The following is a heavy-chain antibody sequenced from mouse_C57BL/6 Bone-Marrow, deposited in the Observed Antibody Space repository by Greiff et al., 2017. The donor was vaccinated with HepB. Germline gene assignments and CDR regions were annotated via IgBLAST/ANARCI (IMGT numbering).Heavy chain of an antibody. V-gene: IGHV1-69*01. CDR3: AREYYGSSPWFAY. CDR2: IDPSDSYT. CDR1: GYTFTSYW. J-gene: IGHJ3*01. D-gene: IGHD1-1*01. Sequence: QVQLKQPGAELVMPGASVKLSFKASGYTFTSYWMHWVKQRPGQGLEWIGEIDPSDSYTNYNQKFKGKSTLTVDKSSSTAYMQLSSLTSEDSAVYYCAREYYGSSPWFAYWGQGTLVTVSA.